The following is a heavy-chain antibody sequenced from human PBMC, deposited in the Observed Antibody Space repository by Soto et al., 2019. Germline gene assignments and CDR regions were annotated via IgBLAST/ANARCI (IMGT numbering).Heavy chain of an antibody. Sequence: SETLSLTCTVSGGSISSYYWSWIRQPPGKGLEWIGYIYYSGSTNYNPSLKSRVTISVDTSKNQFPLKLSSVTPADTAGYYSTRNKVDTAMVTAWTYYYYYMDVWGKGTTVTVSS. V-gene: IGHV4-59*08. CDR2: IYYSGST. CDR3: TRNKVDTAMVTAWTYYYYYMDV. J-gene: IGHJ6*03. CDR1: GGSISSYY. D-gene: IGHD5-18*01.